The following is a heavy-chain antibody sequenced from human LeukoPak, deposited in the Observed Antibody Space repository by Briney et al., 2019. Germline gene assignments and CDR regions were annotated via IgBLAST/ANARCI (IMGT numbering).Heavy chain of an antibody. Sequence: PGGSLRLSCAASGFTFSSYGMHWVRQVPGKGLEWVAVVWFDGSDKYYADSVKGRFTISRDNSKNTLYLQMNSLRAEDTAVYYCARGSHGQWLVAWGQGTLVTVSS. CDR1: GFTFSSYG. D-gene: IGHD6-19*01. CDR2: VWFDGSDK. V-gene: IGHV3-33*01. J-gene: IGHJ5*02. CDR3: ARGSHGQWLVA.